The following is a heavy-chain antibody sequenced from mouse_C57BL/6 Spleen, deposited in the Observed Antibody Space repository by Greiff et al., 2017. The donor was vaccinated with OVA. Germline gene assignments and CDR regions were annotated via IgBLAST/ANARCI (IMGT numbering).Heavy chain of an antibody. Sequence: EVKLVESEGGLVQPGSSMKLSCTASGFTFSDYYMAWVRQVPEKGLEWVANINYDGSSTYYLDSLKSRFIISRDNAKNILYLQMSSLKSEDTATYYCARDGNYGSSYEAMDYWGQGTSVTVSS. CDR3: ARDGNYGSSYEAMDY. D-gene: IGHD1-1*01. V-gene: IGHV5-16*01. CDR2: INYDGSST. CDR1: GFTFSDYY. J-gene: IGHJ4*01.